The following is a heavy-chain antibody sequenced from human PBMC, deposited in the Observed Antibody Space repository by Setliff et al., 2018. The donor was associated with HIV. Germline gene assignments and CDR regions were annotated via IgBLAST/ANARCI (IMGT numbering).Heavy chain of an antibody. V-gene: IGHV3-30*03. J-gene: IGHJ4*02. D-gene: IGHD2-21*01. CDR3: AREGSTLDFGLDY. Sequence: GGSLRLSCAASGFTFSSYGMHWVRQAPGKGLEWVAVISYDGSNKYYADSVKGRFTISRDNSKNTVYLHMNSLRADDTAVYYCAREGSTLDFGLDYWGQGTLVTVSS. CDR2: ISYDGSNK. CDR1: GFTFSSYG.